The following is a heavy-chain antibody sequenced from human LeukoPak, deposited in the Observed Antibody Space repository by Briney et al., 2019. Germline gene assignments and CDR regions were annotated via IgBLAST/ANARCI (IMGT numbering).Heavy chain of an antibody. D-gene: IGHD3-22*01. CDR2: INHSGST. CDR1: GGSISSSSYY. CDR3: ARQRRPPSYYYDSSGYADGMDV. J-gene: IGHJ6*02. Sequence: PSETLSLTCTVSGGSISSSSYYWSWIRQPPGKGLEWIGEINHSGSTNYNPSLKSRVTISVDTSKNQFSLKLSSVTAADTAVYYCARQRRPPSYYYDSSGYADGMDVWGQGTTVTVSS. V-gene: IGHV4-39*01.